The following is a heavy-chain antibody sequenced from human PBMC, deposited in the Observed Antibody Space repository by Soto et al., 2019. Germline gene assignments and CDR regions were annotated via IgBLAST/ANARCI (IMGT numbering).Heavy chain of an antibody. J-gene: IGHJ5*02. CDR1: GGTFSSYA. V-gene: IGHV1-69*06. Sequence: QVQLVQSGAEVKKPGSSVKVSCKASGGTFSSYAISWVRQAPGQGLEWMGGIIPIFGTANYAQKFQGRVTITADKSTSTAYMELSSLRSEETAVYYCASRGYCSGGSCSTGTGGFDPWGQGTLVTVSS. D-gene: IGHD2-15*01. CDR2: IIPIFGTA. CDR3: ASRGYCSGGSCSTGTGGFDP.